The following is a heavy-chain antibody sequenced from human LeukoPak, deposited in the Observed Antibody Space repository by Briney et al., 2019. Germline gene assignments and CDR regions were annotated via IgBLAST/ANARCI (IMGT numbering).Heavy chain of an antibody. J-gene: IGHJ4*02. V-gene: IGHV3-30-3*01. CDR3: ASVSSVY. CDR2: ISYDGSNK. Sequence: GGSLRLSCAASGFTFSSYAMHWVRQAPGRGLEWVAVISYDGSNKYYADSVKGRFTISRDNSKNTLYLQMNSLRAEDTAVYYCASVSSVYWGQGTLVTVSS. CDR1: GFTFSSYA. D-gene: IGHD5/OR15-5a*01.